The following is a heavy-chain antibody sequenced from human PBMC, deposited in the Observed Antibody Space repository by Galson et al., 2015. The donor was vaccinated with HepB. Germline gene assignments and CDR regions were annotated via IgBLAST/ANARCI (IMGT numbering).Heavy chain of an antibody. J-gene: IGHJ2*01. CDR2: IYSGGST. Sequence: SLRLSCAASGFTVSSNYMSWVRQAPGKGLEWVSVIYSGGSTYYADSVKGRFTISRDNSKNTLYLQMNSLRAEDTAVYYCARDRGYCSSTSCYSYWYFDLWGRGTLVTVSS. D-gene: IGHD2-2*01. CDR1: GFTVSSNY. V-gene: IGHV3-53*01. CDR3: ARDRGYCSSTSCYSYWYFDL.